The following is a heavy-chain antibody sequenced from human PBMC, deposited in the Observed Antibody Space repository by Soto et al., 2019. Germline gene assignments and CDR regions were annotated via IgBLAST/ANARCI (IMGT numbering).Heavy chain of an antibody. Sequence: SETLSLTCAVYGGPFSGYYWSWIRQPPGKGLEWIGEINHSGSTNYNPSLKSRVTISVDTSKNQFSLKLSSVTAADTAVYYCARRITMVRGVIITNYYYYMDVWGKGTTVTVSS. CDR1: GGPFSGYY. J-gene: IGHJ6*03. V-gene: IGHV4-34*01. CDR3: ARRITMVRGVIITNYYYYMDV. CDR2: INHSGST. D-gene: IGHD3-10*01.